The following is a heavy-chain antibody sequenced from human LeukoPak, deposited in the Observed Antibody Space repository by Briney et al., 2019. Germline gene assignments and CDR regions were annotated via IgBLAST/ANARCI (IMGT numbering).Heavy chain of an antibody. CDR1: GFTFSSYA. CDR3: VKDPTPVIVGGPGDDY. V-gene: IGHV3-64D*06. CDR2: ISSNGGST. D-gene: IGHD2/OR15-2a*01. Sequence: PGGSLRLSCSASGFTFSSYAMDWVRQAPGKGLEYVSAISSNGGSTYYADSVKGRFTISRDNSKNTLYLQMSSMRAEDTAVYYCVKDPTPVIVGGPGDDYWGQGTLVTVSS. J-gene: IGHJ4*02.